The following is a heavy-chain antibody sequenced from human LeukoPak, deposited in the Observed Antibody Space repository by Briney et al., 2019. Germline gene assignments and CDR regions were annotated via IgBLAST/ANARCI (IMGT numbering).Heavy chain of an antibody. J-gene: IGHJ3*02. V-gene: IGHV3-30*18. CDR3: AKQSRYYDSSGPGAFDI. Sequence: GGSLRLSCAASGFAFSSYGMHWVRQAPGKGLEWVAVISYDGSNKYYADSVKGRFTISRDNSKNTLYPQMNSLRAEDTAVYYCAKQSRYYDSSGPGAFDIWGQGTMVTVSS. D-gene: IGHD3-22*01. CDR1: GFAFSSYG. CDR2: ISYDGSNK.